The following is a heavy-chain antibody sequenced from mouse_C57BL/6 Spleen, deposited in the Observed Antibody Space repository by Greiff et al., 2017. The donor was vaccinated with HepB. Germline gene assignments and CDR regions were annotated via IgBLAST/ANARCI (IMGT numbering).Heavy chain of an antibody. D-gene: IGHD1-1*01. V-gene: IGHV5-17*01. Sequence: EVKVVESGGGLVKPGGSLKLSCAASGFTFSDYGMHWVRQAPEKGLEWVAYISSGSSTIYYADTVKGRFTISRDNAKNTLFLQMTSLRSEDTAMYYCARIYYYGRDYAMDYWGQGTSVTVSS. CDR1: GFTFSDYG. CDR3: ARIYYYGRDYAMDY. J-gene: IGHJ4*01. CDR2: ISSGSSTI.